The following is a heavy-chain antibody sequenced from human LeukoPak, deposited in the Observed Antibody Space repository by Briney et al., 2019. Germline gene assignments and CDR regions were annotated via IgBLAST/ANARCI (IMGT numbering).Heavy chain of an antibody. D-gene: IGHD2-15*01. V-gene: IGHV4-31*03. CDR2: IYYSGST. J-gene: IGHJ4*02. CDR1: GGSISSGGYY. CDR3: ARVGGRYCSGGSCYEYYFDY. Sequence: PSETLSLTCTVSGGSISSGGYYWSWIRQHPGKGLEWIGYIYYSGSTYYNPSLKSRVTISVDTSKNQFSLKLSSVTAADTAVYYCARVGGRYCSGGSCYEYYFDYWGQGTLVTVSS.